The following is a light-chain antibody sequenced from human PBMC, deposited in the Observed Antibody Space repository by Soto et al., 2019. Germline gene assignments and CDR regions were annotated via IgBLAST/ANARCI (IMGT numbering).Light chain of an antibody. CDR3: CSYAGSYTFV. V-gene: IGLV2-11*01. CDR1: SSDVGSYNY. Sequence: QSALTQPRSVSGSPGQSVTISCTGTSSDVGSYNYVSWYQQHPGKAPKLMIYDVSKRPSGVPDRFSGSKSGNTASLTISGFQAEDEADYYCCSYAGSYTFVFGGGTKLTVL. J-gene: IGLJ2*01. CDR2: DVS.